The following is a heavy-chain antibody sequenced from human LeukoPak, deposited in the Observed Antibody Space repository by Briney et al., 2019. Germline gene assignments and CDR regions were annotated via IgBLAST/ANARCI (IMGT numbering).Heavy chain of an antibody. Sequence: SETLSLTCTVSGGSISSSSYYWGWIRQPPGKGLEWIGSIYYSGSTYYNPSLKSRVTISVDTSKNQFSLKLSSVTAADTAVYYCARIVSYSSGWYFDYWGQGTPVTVSS. V-gene: IGHV4-39*07. CDR3: ARIVSYSSGWYFDY. CDR2: IYYSGST. CDR1: GGSISSSSYY. J-gene: IGHJ4*02. D-gene: IGHD6-19*01.